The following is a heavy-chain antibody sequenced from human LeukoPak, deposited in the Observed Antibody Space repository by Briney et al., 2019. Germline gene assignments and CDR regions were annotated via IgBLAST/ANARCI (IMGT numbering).Heavy chain of an antibody. Sequence: GGSLRLSCAVSGFTFDDFAMHWVRQAPGEGLEWVSGISWNSGSIDYADSVKGRFTISRDNAKNSLYLQMNSLRAEDTALYYCAKDPLEYSSSFDYWGQGTLVTVSS. V-gene: IGHV3-9*01. D-gene: IGHD6-6*01. CDR3: AKDPLEYSSSFDY. CDR2: ISWNSGSI. J-gene: IGHJ4*02. CDR1: GFTFDDFA.